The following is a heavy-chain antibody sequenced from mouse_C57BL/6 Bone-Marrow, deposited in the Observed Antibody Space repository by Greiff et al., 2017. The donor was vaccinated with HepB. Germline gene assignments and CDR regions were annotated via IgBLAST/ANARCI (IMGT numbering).Heavy chain of an antibody. CDR1: GYTFTDYN. D-gene: IGHD1-1*01. Sequence: EVKLMESGPELVKPGASVKIPCKASGYTFTDYNMDWVKQSHGKSLEWIGDINPNNGGTIYNQKFKGKATLTVDKSSSTAYMELRSLTSEDTAVYYCLRSYAMDYWGQGTSVTVSS. CDR3: LRSYAMDY. J-gene: IGHJ4*01. V-gene: IGHV1-18*01. CDR2: INPNNGGT.